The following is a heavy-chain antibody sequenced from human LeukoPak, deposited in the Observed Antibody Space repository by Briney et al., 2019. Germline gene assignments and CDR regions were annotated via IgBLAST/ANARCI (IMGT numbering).Heavy chain of an antibody. CDR1: GFTFSNYE. J-gene: IGHJ4*02. D-gene: IGHD6-6*01. V-gene: IGHV3-48*03. Sequence: GGSLRLSCAASGFTFSNYEMNWVRQAPGKGLEWVSYISSGGSTIYYADSVKGRFTISRDNAKNSVYLQMNGLRAEDTAVYYCARAGAYSSSSPAGLWGQGTLVTVSS. CDR3: ARAGAYSSSSPAGL. CDR2: ISSGGSTI.